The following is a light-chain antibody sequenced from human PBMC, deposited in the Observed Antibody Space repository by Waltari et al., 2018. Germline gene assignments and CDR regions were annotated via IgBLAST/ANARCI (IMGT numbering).Light chain of an antibody. Sequence: QSALTQPASVSGSPGQSITISCTGTSNDVGGYNYVSWYQQHPGKAPKLMIFDVNDRPSGVSNRFSGSKSGNTASLTISGLQAGDEADYYCNSFTSSSTWVFGGGTKLTVL. J-gene: IGLJ3*02. CDR3: NSFTSSSTWV. CDR1: SNDVGGYNY. CDR2: DVN. V-gene: IGLV2-14*01.